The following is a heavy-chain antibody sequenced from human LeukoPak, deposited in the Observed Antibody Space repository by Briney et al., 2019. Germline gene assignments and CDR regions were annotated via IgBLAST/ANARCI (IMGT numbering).Heavy chain of an antibody. D-gene: IGHD3-22*01. V-gene: IGHV3-7*05. J-gene: IGHJ4*02. CDR3: ARGYYYDSSGYYVDY. CDR1: GFTFSSHW. Sequence: QTGGTLRLSCVASGFTFSSHWMNWVRLAPGKGLEWVANIEHDGSRKYYVDSVKGRFTISRDNAENSMYLQMTSLRAEDTAVYYCARGYYYDSSGYYVDYWGQGTVVIVSS. CDR2: IEHDGSRK.